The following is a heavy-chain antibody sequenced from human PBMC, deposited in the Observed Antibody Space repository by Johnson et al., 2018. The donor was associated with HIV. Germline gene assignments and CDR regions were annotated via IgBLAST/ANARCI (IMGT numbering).Heavy chain of an antibody. CDR1: GFTFSDYY. D-gene: IGHD1-1*01. CDR2: ISYDGSNK. Sequence: QVQLVESGGGLVKPGGSLRLSCAASGFTFSDYYMSWIRQAPGKGLEWVAVISYDGSNKYYADSVKGRFTISRDNSKNTLYLQMNSLRAEDTAVYYCAREELEPDVFDIWGQGTMVTVSS. CDR3: AREELEPDVFDI. J-gene: IGHJ3*02. V-gene: IGHV3-30-3*01.